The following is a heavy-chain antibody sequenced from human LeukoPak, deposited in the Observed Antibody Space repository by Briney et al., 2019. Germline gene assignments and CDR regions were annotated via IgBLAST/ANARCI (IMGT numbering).Heavy chain of an antibody. CDR1: GFTFSSYS. CDR3: ARADCGGGSCYRAGWFDP. D-gene: IGHD2-15*01. V-gene: IGHV3-48*02. CDR2: ISSSSGTI. Sequence: PGGSLRLSCAASGFTFSSYSMNWVRQAPGKGLEWVSYISSSSGTIYYADSVKGRFTISRDNAKKSLYLQMNSLRDEDTAVYYCARADCGGGSCYRAGWFDPWGQGTLVTVSS. J-gene: IGHJ5*02.